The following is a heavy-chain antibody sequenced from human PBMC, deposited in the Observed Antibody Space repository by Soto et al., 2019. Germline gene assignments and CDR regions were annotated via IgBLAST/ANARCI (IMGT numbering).Heavy chain of an antibody. CDR3: ARDSRGGRDWFDP. D-gene: IGHD2-15*01. V-gene: IGHV1-3*01. Sequence: ASVKVSCKASGYTFTSYAMHWVRQAPGQRLEWMGWINAGNGNTKYSQKFQGRVTITRDTSASTAYMELSSLRSEDTAVYYCARDSRGGRDWFDPWGQGTLVTSPQ. CDR2: INAGNGNT. J-gene: IGHJ5*02. CDR1: GYTFTSYA.